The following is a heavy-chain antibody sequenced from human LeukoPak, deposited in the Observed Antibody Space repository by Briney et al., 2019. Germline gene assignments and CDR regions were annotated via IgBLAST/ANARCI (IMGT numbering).Heavy chain of an antibody. D-gene: IGHD4-23*01. CDR1: GCTFSSYA. J-gene: IGHJ6*02. V-gene: IGHV1-69*04. CDR3: ATDPPSTVVTPDYYYGMDV. CDR2: IIPIFGIA. Sequence: ASVKVSCKASGCTFSSYAISWVRQAPGQGLEWMGRIIPIFGIAYYAQKFQGRVTITADKSTSTAYMELSSLRSEDTAVYYCATDPPSTVVTPDYYYGMDVWGQGTTVTVSS.